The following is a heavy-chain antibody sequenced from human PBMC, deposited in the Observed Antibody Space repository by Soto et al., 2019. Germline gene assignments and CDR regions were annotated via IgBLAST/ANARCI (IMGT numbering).Heavy chain of an antibody. CDR1: GFSLSSTRMA. Sequence: QITLKESGPTLVKPTQTLTLTCTFSGFSLSSTRMAVGWIRQPPGKALEWLALIYWDDDKRYSPFLKSRLTITKDTSKSQVVLTMSNMDPLDTARYYCAHIVVAGLGYYFDYWGQGTLVTVSS. D-gene: IGHD6-19*01. V-gene: IGHV2-5*02. J-gene: IGHJ4*02. CDR2: IYWDDDK. CDR3: AHIVVAGLGYYFDY.